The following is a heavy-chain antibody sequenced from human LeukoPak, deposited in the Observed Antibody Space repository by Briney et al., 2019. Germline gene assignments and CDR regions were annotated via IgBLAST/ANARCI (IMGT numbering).Heavy chain of an antibody. J-gene: IGHJ4*02. CDR3: ARAEEMASIDY. CDR1: GGSISSSNW. CDR2: IYHSGST. Sequence: SEPLSLTCAVSGGSISSSNWWSWVRQPPGKGLEWIGEIYHSGSTNYNPSLKSRVTISVDKSKDQFSLKLSSVTAADTAVYYCARAEEMASIDYWGQGTLVTVSS. D-gene: IGHD5-24*01. V-gene: IGHV4-4*02.